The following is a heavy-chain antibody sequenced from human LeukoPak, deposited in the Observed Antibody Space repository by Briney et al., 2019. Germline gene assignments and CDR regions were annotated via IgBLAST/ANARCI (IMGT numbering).Heavy chain of an antibody. D-gene: IGHD4-17*01. V-gene: IGHV4-38-2*02. CDR2: IYHSGST. CDR1: GYSISSGYY. J-gene: IGHJ4*02. CDR3: ARDGGFHDYGDYVIIY. Sequence: SETLSLTCTVSGYSISSGYYWGWIRQPPGKGLEWIGSIYHSGSTYYNPSLKSRVTISVDTSKNQFSLKLSSVTAADTAVYYCARDGGFHDYGDYVIIYWGQGTLVTVSS.